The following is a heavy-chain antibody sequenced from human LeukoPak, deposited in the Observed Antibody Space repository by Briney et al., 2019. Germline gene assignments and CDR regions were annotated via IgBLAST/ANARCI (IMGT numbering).Heavy chain of an antibody. J-gene: IGHJ4*02. CDR2: INPSGGST. CDR1: GYTFTSYY. V-gene: IGHV1-46*01. CDR3: ARATLYDYYFNY. Sequence: ASVKVSCKAYGYTFTSYYMHWVRQAPGQGLEWMGIINPSGGSTSYAQKFQGRVTLTRDTSTSTVYMELSSLRSEDTAVYYCARATLYDYYFNYWGQGTLVTVSS. D-gene: IGHD5/OR15-5a*01.